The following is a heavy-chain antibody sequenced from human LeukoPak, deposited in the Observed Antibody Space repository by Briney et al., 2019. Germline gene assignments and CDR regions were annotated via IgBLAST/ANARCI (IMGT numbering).Heavy chain of an antibody. D-gene: IGHD2-21*02. CDR3: TSHGDCGAFDI. V-gene: IGHV3-73*01. Sequence: GGSLRLSCAASGFTFSGSAMHWVRQASGKGLEWVCRIRSKANSYATAYAASVKGRFTISRDDSKNTAYLQMNSMKTEDTAVYYCTSHGDCGAFDIWGQGTMVTVSS. CDR2: IRSKANSYAT. J-gene: IGHJ3*02. CDR1: GFTFSGSA.